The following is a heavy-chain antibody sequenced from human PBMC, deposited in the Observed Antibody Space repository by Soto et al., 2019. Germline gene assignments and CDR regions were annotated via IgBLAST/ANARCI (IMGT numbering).Heavy chain of an antibody. D-gene: IGHD3-3*01. Sequence: ASVKVSCKASGCTFSSYAISRVRRAPGHVLEWMGGILPVVGTANYAQKLQGRVTITADKSTSTAYMDLGSLTSEDTAVYYCARITGSGDYTGWYYGMDVWGQGPTGIVSS. V-gene: IGHV1-69*06. CDR2: ILPVVGTA. CDR3: ARITGSGDYTGWYYGMDV. J-gene: IGHJ6*02. CDR1: GCTFSSYA.